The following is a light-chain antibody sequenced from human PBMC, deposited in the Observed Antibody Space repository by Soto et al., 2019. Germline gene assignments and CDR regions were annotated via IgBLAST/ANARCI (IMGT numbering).Light chain of an antibody. CDR2: EVH. CDR1: SSDVGTYDR. CDR3: SSYAASTTVL. V-gene: IGLV2-18*02. J-gene: IGLJ2*01. Sequence: QSVLTQPPSVSGSPGQSVTISCIGSSSDVGTYDRVSWYQAPPGTAPKLIIYEVHYRPSGVPDRFSGSKSGNTASLTISGXQAEDEADYYCSSYAASTTVLFGGGTKLTVL.